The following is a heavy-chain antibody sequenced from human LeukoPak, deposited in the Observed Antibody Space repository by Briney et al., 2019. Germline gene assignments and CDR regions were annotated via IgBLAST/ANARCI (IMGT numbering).Heavy chain of an antibody. CDR3: GRGYPFDY. CDR1: RGSIRTGGYY. J-gene: IGHJ4*02. Sequence: SGTLSLTCSVTRGSIRTGGYYWTWIRQPAGKELEWIGRLSPSVDTIYNPSLKSRVTISVDTSNNHFSLTLYSVTAPNTAVYYCGRGYPFDYWGQGTLVTVSS. D-gene: IGHD1-14*01. V-gene: IGHV4-61*02. CDR2: LSPSVDT.